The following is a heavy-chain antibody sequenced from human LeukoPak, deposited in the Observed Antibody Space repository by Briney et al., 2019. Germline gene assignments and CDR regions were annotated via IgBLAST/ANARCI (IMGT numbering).Heavy chain of an antibody. J-gene: IGHJ4*02. V-gene: IGHV4-59*08. Sequence: PSETLSLTCTVSGGSISSYYWSWLRQPPGKGLEWIGYIYYSGSTNYNPSLRSRVTIFVDTSKNQFSLQLSSVTAADTAVYYCARHPTNSDFWSGSSYFDYWGQGTLVTVSS. CDR2: IYYSGST. CDR1: GGSISSYY. D-gene: IGHD3-3*01. CDR3: ARHPTNSDFWSGSSYFDY.